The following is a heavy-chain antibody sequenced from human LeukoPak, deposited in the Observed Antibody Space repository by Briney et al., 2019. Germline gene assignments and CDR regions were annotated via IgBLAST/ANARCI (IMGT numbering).Heavy chain of an antibody. CDR1: GGSFSGYY. V-gene: IGHV4-34*01. CDR3: ARDRRYYYDSSGYYRRADY. J-gene: IGHJ4*02. D-gene: IGHD3-22*01. CDR2: INHSGST. Sequence: SETLSLTCAVYGGSFSGYYWSWIRQPPGKGLEWIGEINHSGSTNYNPSLTSRVTISVDTSKNQFSLKLSSVTAADTAVNYCARDRRYYYDSSGYYRRADYWGQGTLVTVSS.